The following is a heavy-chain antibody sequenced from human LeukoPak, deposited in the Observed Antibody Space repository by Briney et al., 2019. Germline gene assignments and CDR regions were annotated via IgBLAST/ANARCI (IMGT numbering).Heavy chain of an antibody. Sequence: GGSLRLSCAASGFTFSSYAMHWVRQAPGEGGEWVAVISYGGSNKYYADSVKGRFTISRDNSKNTLYLQMNSLRAADSAVYYCARGYYYDSSGYYSTFDYWGQGTLVTVSS. J-gene: IGHJ4*02. V-gene: IGHV3-30-3*01. D-gene: IGHD3-22*01. CDR1: GFTFSSYA. CDR2: ISYGGSNK. CDR3: ARGYYYDSSGYYSTFDY.